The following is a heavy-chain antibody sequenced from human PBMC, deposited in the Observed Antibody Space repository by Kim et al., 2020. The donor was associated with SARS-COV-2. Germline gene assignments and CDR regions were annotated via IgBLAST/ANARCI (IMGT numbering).Heavy chain of an antibody. V-gene: IGHV3-66*01. CDR1: GFTVSSSY. J-gene: IGHJ6*02. Sequence: GGSLRLSCAASGFTVSSSYMSWVRQAPGKGLEWVSVIYSGGSTYYADSVRGRFTISRDFSRNTLYLQMNSLRGEDTAVYYCARGNAAGNYYYGMDVWGQGTTVTVSS. CDR3: ARGNAAGNYYYGMDV. CDR2: IYSGGST. D-gene: IGHD6-13*01.